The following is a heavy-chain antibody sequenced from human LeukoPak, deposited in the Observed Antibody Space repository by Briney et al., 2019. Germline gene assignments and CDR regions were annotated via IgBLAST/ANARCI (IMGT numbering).Heavy chain of an antibody. J-gene: IGHJ6*03. D-gene: IGHD2-2*01. CDR1: GGSISSGSYY. CDR2: IYTSGST. Sequence: PSETLSLTCTVSGGSISSGSYYWSWIRQPAGKGLEWIGRIYTSGSTNYNPSLKSRVTISVDTSKNQFSLKLSSVTAADTAVYYCARERIVVVPAATDYYYYYMDVWGKGTTVTVSS. V-gene: IGHV4-61*02. CDR3: ARERIVVVPAATDYYYYYMDV.